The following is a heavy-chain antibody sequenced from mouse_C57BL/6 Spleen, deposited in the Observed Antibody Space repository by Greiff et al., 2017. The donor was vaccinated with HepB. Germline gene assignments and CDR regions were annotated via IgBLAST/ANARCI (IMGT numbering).Heavy chain of an antibody. CDR2: IWAGGST. V-gene: IGHV2-9*02. CDR3: ARLEDI. CDR1: GFSLTSYG. Sequence: VKLQQSGPGLVAPSQSLSITCTVSGFSLTSYGVHWVRQPPGKGLEWLGVIWAGGSTNYNSALMSRLSISQENSKSQVFLKMNSLQTEDTAMYYCARLEDIWGQGTTLTVSS. D-gene: IGHD1-3*01. J-gene: IGHJ2*01.